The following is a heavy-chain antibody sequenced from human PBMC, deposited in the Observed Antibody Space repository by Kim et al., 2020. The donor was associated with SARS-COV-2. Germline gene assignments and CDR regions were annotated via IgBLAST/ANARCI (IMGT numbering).Heavy chain of an antibody. CDR3: ASVSSGDDAFDI. CDR1: GGSIIIGGYY. D-gene: IGHD3-22*01. V-gene: IGHV4-31*03. CDR2: IYYSGST. Sequence: SETLSLTCTVSGGSIIIGGYYWSWIRQHPGKGLEWIGYIYYSGSTYYNPSLKSRVTISVDTSKNQFSLKLSSVTAADTAVYYCASVSSGDDAFDIWGQGTMVTVSS. J-gene: IGHJ3*02.